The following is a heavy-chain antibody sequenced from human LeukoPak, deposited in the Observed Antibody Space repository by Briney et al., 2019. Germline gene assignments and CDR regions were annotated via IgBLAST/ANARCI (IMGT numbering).Heavy chain of an antibody. J-gene: IGHJ4*02. V-gene: IGHV3-21*01. CDR2: ITSSSTYI. Sequence: PGGSLRLSCAASGLTFSDHSMNWVRQAPGKGLEWVSSITSSSTYIYYADSVKGRFTISRDNAKNSLYLQMNSLRAEDTAVYYCARDLVERGFNYGRCDYWGQGTLVTVSS. CDR3: ARDLVERGFNYGRCDY. CDR1: GLTFSDHS. D-gene: IGHD5-18*01.